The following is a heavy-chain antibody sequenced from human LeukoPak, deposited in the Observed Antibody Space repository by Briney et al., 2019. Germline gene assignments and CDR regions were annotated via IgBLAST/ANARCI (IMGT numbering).Heavy chain of an antibody. D-gene: IGHD1-20*01. CDR2: ISWNSGSI. Sequence: PGGSLRLSCAASGFTFSSYAMSWVRHAPGKGLEWVSGISWNSGSIGYADSVKGRFTISRDNAKNSLYLQMNSLRAEDMALYYCAKAEDRYNWKLEAAFDIWGQGTMVTVSS. CDR3: AKAEDRYNWKLEAAFDI. CDR1: GFTFSSYA. V-gene: IGHV3-9*03. J-gene: IGHJ3*02.